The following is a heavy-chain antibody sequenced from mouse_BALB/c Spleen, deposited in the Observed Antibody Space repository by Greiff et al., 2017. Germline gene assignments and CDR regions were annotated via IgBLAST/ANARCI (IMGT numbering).Heavy chain of an antibody. D-gene: IGHD2-12*01. V-gene: IGHV5-4*02. Sequence: DVMLVESGGGLVKPGGSLKLSCAASGFTFSDYYMYWVRQTPEKRLEWVATISDGGSYTYYPDSVKGRFTISRDNAKNNLYLQMSSLKSEDTAMYYCARDYDGNYYAMDYWGQGTSVTVSS. CDR1: GFTFSDYY. CDR3: ARDYDGNYYAMDY. CDR2: ISDGGSYT. J-gene: IGHJ4*01.